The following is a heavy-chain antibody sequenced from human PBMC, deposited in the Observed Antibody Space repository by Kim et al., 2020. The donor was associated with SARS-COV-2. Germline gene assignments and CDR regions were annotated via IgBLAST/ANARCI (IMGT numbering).Heavy chain of an antibody. J-gene: IGHJ4*02. Sequence: TNCAQQLQGRVAMTTDTSTSTAYMELRSLRSDDTAVYYCARVSGYGYFDYWGQGTLVTVSS. CDR2: T. CDR3: ARVSGYGYFDY. V-gene: IGHV1-18*01. D-gene: IGHD5-12*01.